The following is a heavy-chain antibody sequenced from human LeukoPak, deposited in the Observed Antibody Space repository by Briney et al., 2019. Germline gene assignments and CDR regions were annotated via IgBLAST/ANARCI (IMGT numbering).Heavy chain of an antibody. D-gene: IGHD1-1*01. CDR1: GFTFSRYG. CDR2: ISYDGSNK. Sequence: PGRSLRLSCAASGFTFSRYGMHWVRQAPGKGLEWVAVISYDGSNKYYVDSVKGRFTISKDNSKNTLYLQMNSLRAEDTAVYYCARVDTTLSYKLDYWGQGTLVTVSS. J-gene: IGHJ4*02. CDR3: ARVDTTLSYKLDY. V-gene: IGHV3-30*03.